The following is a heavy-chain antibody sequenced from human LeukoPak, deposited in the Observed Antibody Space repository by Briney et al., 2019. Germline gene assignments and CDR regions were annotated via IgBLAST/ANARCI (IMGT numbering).Heavy chain of an antibody. J-gene: IGHJ4*02. D-gene: IGHD6-13*01. CDR2: ISAYNANT. V-gene: IGHV1-18*01. Sequence: ASVKVSCKASGYTVTNYGISRVRQAPGQGLEWMGWISAYNANTYYAQKLQGRVTMTTDTSTSTAYMELRSLRSDDTAVYYCARDFYSSPDYWGQGTLVTVSS. CDR3: ARDFYSSPDY. CDR1: GYTVTNYG.